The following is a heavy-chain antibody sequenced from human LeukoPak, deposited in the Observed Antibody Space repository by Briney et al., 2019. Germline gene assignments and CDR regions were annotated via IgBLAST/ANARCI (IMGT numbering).Heavy chain of an antibody. D-gene: IGHD6-6*01. V-gene: IGHV3-48*03. CDR2: ISSSGSTI. J-gene: IGHJ4*02. CDR3: ATGIAARPGVSFDY. CDR1: GFSSSIYE. Sequence: PRGCLRLSCAASGFSSSIYEMNWVRQAPGEGLGWASYISSSGSTIYYADSGKGRFTLSRDNTENSLYLQMNRLRADDMAVYYCATGIAARPGVSFDYWGQGTLVTVSS.